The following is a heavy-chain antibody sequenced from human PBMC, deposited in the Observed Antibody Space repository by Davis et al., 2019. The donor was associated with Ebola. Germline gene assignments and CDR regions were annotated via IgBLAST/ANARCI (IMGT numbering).Heavy chain of an antibody. CDR2: ISAYNGDT. D-gene: IGHD6-13*01. J-gene: IGHJ4*02. CDR1: GYTFTSYG. V-gene: IGHV1-18*04. CDR3: AKFSRAGESD. Sequence: ASVKVSCKASGYTFTSYGLSWVRQAPGQGLEWMGWISAYNGDTRIAQTFKGRVTMTTDTSTDTAYMELRSLRSDDTAVYYCAKFSRAGESDWGQGTLVTVSS.